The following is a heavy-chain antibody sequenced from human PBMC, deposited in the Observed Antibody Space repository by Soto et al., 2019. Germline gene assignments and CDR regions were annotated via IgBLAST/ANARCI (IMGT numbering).Heavy chain of an antibody. CDR1: GFTFDDYA. CDR2: ISWNSGSI. Sequence: GGSLRLSCAASGFTFDDYAMHWVRQAPGKGLEWVSGISWNSGSIGYADSVKGRFTISRDNAKNSLYLQMNSLRAGDTALYYCAKDLSIAEYYYYGMDVWGQGTTVTVSS. V-gene: IGHV3-9*01. D-gene: IGHD6-6*01. CDR3: AKDLSIAEYYYYGMDV. J-gene: IGHJ6*02.